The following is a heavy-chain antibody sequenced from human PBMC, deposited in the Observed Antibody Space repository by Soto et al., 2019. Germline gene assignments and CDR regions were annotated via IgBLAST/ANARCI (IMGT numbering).Heavy chain of an antibody. CDR2: ITSSSTYI. CDR3: ARDLLEGYGHARQPDY. Sequence: PGGSLRLCCVASGFTFRAYSMSWVRQAPGQGLEWVSSITSSSTYIYYTRSVEGRFTISRDDAKNSLHLQMNSLRAEDTAVYYCARDLLEGYGHARQPDYWGQGTLVTVSS. V-gene: IGHV3-21*06. CDR1: GFTFRAYS. D-gene: IGHD5-18*01. J-gene: IGHJ4*02.